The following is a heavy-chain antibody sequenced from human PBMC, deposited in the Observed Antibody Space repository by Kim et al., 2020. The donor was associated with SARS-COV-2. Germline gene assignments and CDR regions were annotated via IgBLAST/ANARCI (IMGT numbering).Heavy chain of an antibody. CDR3: ARGWSATGIDP. V-gene: IGHV1-3*01. D-gene: IGHD4-17*01. Sequence: ASVKVSCKASGYSFSRYAIHWVRQAPGQRLEWMGWIDAGAGNTSYSQRFQGRVTITRNTSASTVYMEMSSLTSEDTAIYYCARGWSATGIDPWGQGTLVTVSS. CDR2: IDAGAGNT. J-gene: IGHJ5*02. CDR1: GYSFSRYA.